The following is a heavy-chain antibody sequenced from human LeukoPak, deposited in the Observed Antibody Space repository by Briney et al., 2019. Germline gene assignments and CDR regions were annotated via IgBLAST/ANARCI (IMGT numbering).Heavy chain of an antibody. CDR1: GFTFSSYA. D-gene: IGHD3-22*01. J-gene: IGHJ3*02. CDR3: AREQILITMIVVARPDAFDI. Sequence: GGSLRLSCAASGFTFSSYAMHWVRQAPGKGLEWVAVISYDGSNKYYADSVKGRFTISRDNSKNTLYLQVNSLRAEDTAVYYCAREQILITMIVVARPDAFDIWGQGTMVTVSS. CDR2: ISYDGSNK. V-gene: IGHV3-30*04.